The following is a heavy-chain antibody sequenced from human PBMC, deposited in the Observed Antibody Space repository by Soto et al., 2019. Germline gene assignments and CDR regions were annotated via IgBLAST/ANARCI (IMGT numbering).Heavy chain of an antibody. CDR3: ARQRSNEYYYYGMDV. V-gene: IGHV1-69*12. CDR1: GGTFSSYA. CDR2: IIRIFGTP. J-gene: IGHJ6*02. Sequence: QVQLVQSGAEVKKPGSSVKVSCKASGGTFSSYAINWVRQAPGQGLEWMGGIIRIFGTPDYAQRFQGRVTITADESKSTAYMELSSLRSEDTAVYYCARQRSNEYYYYGMDVWGQGTTVTVSS. D-gene: IGHD4-4*01.